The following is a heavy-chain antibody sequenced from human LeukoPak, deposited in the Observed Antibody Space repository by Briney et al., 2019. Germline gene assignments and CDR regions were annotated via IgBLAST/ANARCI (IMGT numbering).Heavy chain of an antibody. V-gene: IGHV4-39*07. CDR1: GGSISSSSYY. D-gene: IGHD3-9*01. J-gene: IGHJ4*02. CDR2: IYYSGST. Sequence: SETLSLTCTVSGGSISSSSYYWGWIRQPPGKGLEWIGSIYYSGSTYYNPSLKSRVTISVDTSKNQFSLKLSSVTAADTAVYYCAGYSLTGYYKALFDYWGQGTLVTVSS. CDR3: AGYSLTGYYKALFDY.